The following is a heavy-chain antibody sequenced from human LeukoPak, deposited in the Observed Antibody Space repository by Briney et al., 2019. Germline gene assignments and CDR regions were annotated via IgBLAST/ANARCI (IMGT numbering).Heavy chain of an antibody. CDR2: ISYDGSNK. Sequence: PGRSLRLSCAASGFTFSSYGMHWVRQAPGKGLEWVALISYDGSNKYYADSVKGRFAISRDNSKNTLYLQMNSLRAEDTAVYYCAKEEYYYDSSGSQGYWGQGTLVTVSS. J-gene: IGHJ4*02. CDR3: AKEEYYYDSSGSQGY. D-gene: IGHD3-22*01. CDR1: GFTFSSYG. V-gene: IGHV3-30*18.